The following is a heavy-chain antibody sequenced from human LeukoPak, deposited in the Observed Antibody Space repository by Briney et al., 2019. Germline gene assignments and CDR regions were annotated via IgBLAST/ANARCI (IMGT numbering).Heavy chain of an antibody. CDR3: ARGRSSSSYFDY. CDR2: INHSGST. CDR1: GGSFSGYY. J-gene: IGHJ4*02. Sequence: SETLSLTCAVYGGSFSGYYWSCIRQPPGKGLEWIGEINHSGSTNYNPSLKSRVTISVDTSKNQFSLKLSSVTAADTAVYYCARGRSSSSYFDYWGQGTLVTVSS. V-gene: IGHV4-34*01. D-gene: IGHD6-13*01.